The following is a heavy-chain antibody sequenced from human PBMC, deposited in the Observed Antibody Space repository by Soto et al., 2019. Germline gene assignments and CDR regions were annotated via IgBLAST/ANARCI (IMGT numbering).Heavy chain of an antibody. CDR1: GYTFTGYY. J-gene: IGHJ4*02. V-gene: IGHV1-2*02. Sequence: QVQLVQSGAEVKKPGASVKVSCKASGYTFTGYYMHWVRQAPGQGLEWMGWINPNSGGTNYAQKFKGGDTMTRDTSISTAYMELSRLRSDDTAVYYCARDARGDEAPMDYWGQGTLVTVSS. D-gene: IGHD3-10*01. CDR2: INPNSGGT. CDR3: ARDARGDEAPMDY.